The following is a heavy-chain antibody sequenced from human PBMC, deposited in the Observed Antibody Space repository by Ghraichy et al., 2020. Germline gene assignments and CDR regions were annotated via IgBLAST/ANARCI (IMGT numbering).Heavy chain of an antibody. D-gene: IGHD6-13*01. Sequence: SETLSLTYTVSGGAISNYYWNWIRQSPGKELEWIGYIYYTGITKYNPSLESRVAISIDTSKNQFSLKLSSVTAADTAVYYCASIPYTGSWYEDWYFDLWGRGTLVTFSS. CDR1: GGAISNYY. CDR3: ASIPYTGSWYEDWYFDL. J-gene: IGHJ2*01. V-gene: IGHV4-59*01. CDR2: IYYTGIT.